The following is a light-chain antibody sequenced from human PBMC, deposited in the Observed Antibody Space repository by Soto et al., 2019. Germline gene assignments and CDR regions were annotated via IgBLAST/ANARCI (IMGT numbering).Light chain of an antibody. V-gene: IGKV1-6*01. CDR2: ASS. Sequence: AIQMTQSPSSLSASVGDRVTITCRASQDIRTELGWYQQRPGEAPKLLIYASSNLQSGVPSRFSGSGSGTDFTLTINSLQPEDFATYYCLQDFKYPRTFGHGTKVDIK. CDR1: QDIRTE. J-gene: IGKJ1*01. CDR3: LQDFKYPRT.